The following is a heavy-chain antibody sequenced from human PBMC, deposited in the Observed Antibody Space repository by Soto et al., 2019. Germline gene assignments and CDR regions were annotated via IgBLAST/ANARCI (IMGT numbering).Heavy chain of an antibody. V-gene: IGHV3-33*06. J-gene: IGHJ4*02. CDR3: AKSPGMYYYDSSGYYHYDY. D-gene: IGHD3-22*01. CDR2: IWYDGDKK. CDR1: GFTFSKYG. Sequence: PGGSLRLSCAASGFTFSKYGMHWVRQPPGKGLELVAIIWYDGDKKYYADSVKGRFTISRDNSKNTLYLQMNSLRDEDTAVYYCAKSPGMYYYDSSGYYHYDYWGQGTLVTVSS.